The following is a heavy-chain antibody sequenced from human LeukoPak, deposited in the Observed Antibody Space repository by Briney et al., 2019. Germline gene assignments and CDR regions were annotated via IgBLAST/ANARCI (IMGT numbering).Heavy chain of an antibody. CDR2: ISSNGGST. CDR3: ARDLYDTVTTKAALDY. D-gene: IGHD4-11*01. CDR1: GFTFSSYA. Sequence: PGGSLRLSCAASGFTFSSYAMHWVRQAPGKGLEYVSAISSNGGSTYYANSVKGRFTISRDNSKNTLYLQMGSLRAEDTAVYYCARDLYDTVTTKAALDYWGQGTLVTVSS. V-gene: IGHV3-64*01. J-gene: IGHJ4*02.